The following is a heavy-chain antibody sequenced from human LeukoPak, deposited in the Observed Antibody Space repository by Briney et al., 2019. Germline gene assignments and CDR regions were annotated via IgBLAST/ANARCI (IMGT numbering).Heavy chain of an antibody. J-gene: IGHJ3*02. Sequence: GASVKVSCKASGYTFASYDINWVRQATGQGLEWMGWMNPNSGNTGYAQKFQGRVTITRNTSISTAYMELSSLRSEDTAVYYCARDDSSGVMEAFDIWGQGTMVTVSS. CDR2: MNPNSGNT. D-gene: IGHD6-19*01. V-gene: IGHV1-8*03. CDR1: GYTFASYD. CDR3: ARDDSSGVMEAFDI.